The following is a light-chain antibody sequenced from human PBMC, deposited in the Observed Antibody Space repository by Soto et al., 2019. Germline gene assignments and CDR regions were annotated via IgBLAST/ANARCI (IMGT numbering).Light chain of an antibody. V-gene: IGKV3-20*01. J-gene: IGKJ2*01. Sequence: VLTQSPGTLSLSPGERATLSCRASQSVSRYLVWYQQKPGQAPRLLIYVASSRASGIPDRFSGSGSGTDFTLTINRLGPEDSAVYYCQQFDTSPYTFGQGTKLEIK. CDR1: QSVSRY. CDR2: VAS. CDR3: QQFDTSPYT.